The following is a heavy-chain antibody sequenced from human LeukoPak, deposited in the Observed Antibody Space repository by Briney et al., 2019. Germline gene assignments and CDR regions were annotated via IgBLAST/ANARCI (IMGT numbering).Heavy chain of an antibody. CDR2: IYPGDSDT. V-gene: IGHV5-51*01. D-gene: IGHD3-10*01. CDR1: GYSFTSYW. Sequence: TGESLKISCKGSGYSFTSYWIGWVRQMPGKGLEWMGIIYPGDSDTRYSPSFQGQVTISADKSISTAYLQWSSLKASDTAMYYCARPGGYYGSGSLSEEHWYFGLWGRGTLVTVSS. J-gene: IGHJ2*01. CDR3: ARPGGYYGSGSLSEEHWYFGL.